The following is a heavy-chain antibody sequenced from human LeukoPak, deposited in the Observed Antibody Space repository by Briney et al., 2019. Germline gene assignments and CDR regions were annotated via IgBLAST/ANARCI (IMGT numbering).Heavy chain of an antibody. D-gene: IGHD3-16*02. J-gene: IGHJ4*02. CDR2: IYSGGST. CDR3: ARGGRYDYVWGSYRYTFPYYFDY. CDR1: GFTVSSNY. Sequence: GGSLRLSCAASGFTVSSNYMSWVRQAPGKGLEWVSVIYSGGSTYYADSVKGRFTISRDNSKNTLYLQMNSLRAEDTAVYYCARGGRYDYVWGSYRYTFPYYFDYWGQGTMVTVSS. V-gene: IGHV3-66*01.